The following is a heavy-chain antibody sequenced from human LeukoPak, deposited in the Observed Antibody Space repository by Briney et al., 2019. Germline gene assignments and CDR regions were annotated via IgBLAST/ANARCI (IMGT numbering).Heavy chain of an antibody. D-gene: IGHD6-13*01. CDR2: INPNSGGT. V-gene: IGHV1-2*02. CDR1: GYTFTSYY. Sequence: GASVKVSCKASGYTFTSYYMHWGRQAPGQGLEWMGWINPNSGGTNYAQKFQGRVTMTRDTSISTAYMELSRLRSDDTAVYYCARVSRGSSWSLDYWGQGTLVTVSS. J-gene: IGHJ4*02. CDR3: ARVSRGSSWSLDY.